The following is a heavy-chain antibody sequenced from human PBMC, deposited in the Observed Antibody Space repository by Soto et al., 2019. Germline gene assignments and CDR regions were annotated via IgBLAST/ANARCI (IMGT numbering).Heavy chain of an antibody. CDR3: ARASPYGDYALDY. V-gene: IGHV4-61*01. CDR1: GFAISRGYY. CDR2: ISYSGST. J-gene: IGHJ4*02. Sequence: PSETLSLTCSVSGFAISRGYYWSWVRQPPGKGLEWIGYISYSGSTNYNPSLKSRPTISVDTSKNQFSLKLRSVTAADTAVYYCARASPYGDYALDYWGQGTLVTVSS. D-gene: IGHD4-17*01.